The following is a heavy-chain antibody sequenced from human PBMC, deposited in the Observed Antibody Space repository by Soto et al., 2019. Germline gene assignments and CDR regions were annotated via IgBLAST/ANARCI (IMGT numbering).Heavy chain of an antibody. V-gene: IGHV1-2*02. Sequence: QVQLVQSGAEVKKPGASVKVSCKASGYTFSGYYLHLVRQAPGQGLEWMGCINPTSGDTNYAQKLQGRVTLTRDTSISTAHMELSRMKSAATAVYYCARGSYSDYWGQGTMVTFSA. CDR3: ARGSYSDY. J-gene: IGHJ4*02. CDR1: GYTFSGYY. CDR2: INPTSGDT.